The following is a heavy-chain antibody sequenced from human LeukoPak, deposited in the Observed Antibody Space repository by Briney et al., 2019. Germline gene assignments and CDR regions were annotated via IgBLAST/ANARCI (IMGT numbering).Heavy chain of an antibody. CDR1: GYTFTSHD. CDR2: MNPNSGNT. Sequence: ASVKVSCKASGYTFTSHDINWVRQATGQGLEWMGWMNPNSGNTGYAQKFQGRVTMTRNTSISTAYMELSSLRSEDTAVYYCARAQASMYSSSGFSSLVRAISYYYYYYMDVWGKGTTVTVSS. CDR3: ARAQASMYSSSGFSSLVRAISYYYYYYMDV. J-gene: IGHJ6*03. D-gene: IGHD6-6*01. V-gene: IGHV1-8*01.